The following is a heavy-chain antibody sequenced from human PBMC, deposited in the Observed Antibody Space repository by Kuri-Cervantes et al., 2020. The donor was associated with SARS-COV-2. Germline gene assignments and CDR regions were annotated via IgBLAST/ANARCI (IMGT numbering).Heavy chain of an antibody. V-gene: IGHV3-48*01. J-gene: IGHJ4*02. CDR2: ISSSSSTI. Sequence: LSLTCAASGYTFSSYSMNGVRQAPGKGLEWVSYISSSSSTIYYADSVKGRYTISRDNPKNSLYLQMNSLRIEDTAEYFWARDPWRADISGWKRPFDHWGQGTLVTVSS. CDR3: ARDPWRADISGWKRPFDH. D-gene: IGHD6-19*01. CDR1: GYTFSSYS.